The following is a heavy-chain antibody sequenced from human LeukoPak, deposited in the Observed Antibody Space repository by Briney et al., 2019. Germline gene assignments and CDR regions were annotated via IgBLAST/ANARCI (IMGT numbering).Heavy chain of an antibody. CDR3: ARDHREDYYDSSGYYHIDY. Sequence: ASVKVSCKASGYTFTSYGISWVRQAPGQGLEWMGWISAYNGNTNYAQKLQGRVTMTTDTSTSAAYMELRSLRSDDTAVYYCARDHREDYYDSSGYYHIDYWGQGTLVTVSS. CDR1: GYTFTSYG. CDR2: ISAYNGNT. J-gene: IGHJ4*02. V-gene: IGHV1-18*01. D-gene: IGHD3-22*01.